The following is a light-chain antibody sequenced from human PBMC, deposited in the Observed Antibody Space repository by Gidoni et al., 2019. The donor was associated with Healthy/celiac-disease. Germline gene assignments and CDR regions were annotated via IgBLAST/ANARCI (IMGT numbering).Light chain of an antibody. CDR3: QAWDSSTYGV. J-gene: IGLJ2*01. Sequence: SYELTQPPSVSVSPGQTARITCSGDKLGDKYACWYQQKPGQSPVLVIYQDSKRPSGIPARFSGSKSGNTATLTNSGNQAKDEAEYYWQAWDSSTYGVFGGGTKLTVL. CDR1: KLGDKY. V-gene: IGLV3-1*01. CDR2: QDS.